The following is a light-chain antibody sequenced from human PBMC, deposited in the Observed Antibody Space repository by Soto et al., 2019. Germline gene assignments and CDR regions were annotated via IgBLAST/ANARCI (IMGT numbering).Light chain of an antibody. J-gene: IGKJ1*01. V-gene: IGKV1-5*03. CDR3: QQYNSYSWT. CDR1: QSISSW. CDR2: KAS. Sequence: DIQMTQSPSTLSASVGDRVTITCRASQSISSWLAWYQQKPGKAPKILIYKASNLESGVPSRFSGSGSGTEFTLPISSLQPDDFATYYCQQYNSYSWTFGQGTKVEIK.